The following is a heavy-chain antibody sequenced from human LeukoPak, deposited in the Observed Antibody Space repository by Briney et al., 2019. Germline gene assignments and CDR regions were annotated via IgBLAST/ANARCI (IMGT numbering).Heavy chain of an antibody. CDR2: ISYDGSNK. CDR3: ARASEAVADSFDY. Sequence: GGSLRLSCAASGFTFSSYAMHWVRQAPGKGLEWVAVISYDGSNKYYADSVKGRFTISRDNSKNTLYLQMNSLRVEDTAVYYCARASEAVADSFDYWGQGTLVTVSS. CDR1: GFTFSSYA. J-gene: IGHJ4*02. V-gene: IGHV3-30*04. D-gene: IGHD6-19*01.